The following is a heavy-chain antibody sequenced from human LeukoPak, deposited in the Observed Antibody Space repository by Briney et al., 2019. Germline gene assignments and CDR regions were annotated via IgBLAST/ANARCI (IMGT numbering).Heavy chain of an antibody. CDR3: AREGKWFGTYYYCMDV. J-gene: IGHJ6*04. CDR2: TYSSGST. V-gene: IGHV4-4*07. D-gene: IGHD3-10*01. CDR1: GGSINDYY. Sequence: SETLSLTCTVSGGSINDYYWSWVRQPAGKGLEWVGRTYSSGSTTYNPSLKSRVTMSVDTSQNQFSPKMTSVTAADTAVYYCAREGKWFGTYYYCMDVWGKGTTVTVSS.